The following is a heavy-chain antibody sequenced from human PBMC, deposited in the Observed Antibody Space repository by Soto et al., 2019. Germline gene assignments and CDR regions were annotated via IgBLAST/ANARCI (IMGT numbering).Heavy chain of an antibody. CDR3: ARGFKDLTMVRGAPENAFDI. V-gene: IGHV1-2*04. CDR2: INPNSGGT. D-gene: IGHD3-10*01. J-gene: IGHJ3*02. Sequence: ASGKVSCKGSGYTFTGYVMVWVRQSPGQGLEWMGWINPNSGGTNYAQKFQGWVTMTRDTSISTAYMELSRLRSDDTAVYYCARGFKDLTMVRGAPENAFDIWGQGTMVTVSS. CDR1: GYTFTGYV.